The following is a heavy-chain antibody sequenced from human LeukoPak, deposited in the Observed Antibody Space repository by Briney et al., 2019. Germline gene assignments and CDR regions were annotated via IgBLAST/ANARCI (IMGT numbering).Heavy chain of an antibody. V-gene: IGHV3-7*01. CDR2: IRQDGNEK. J-gene: IGHJ4*02. CDR1: GFTFSSCG. Sequence: GGSLRLSCAASGFTFSSCGMHWVRQAPGKGLEWVANIRQDGNEKFYVDSVKGRFTISRDNAENSLYLQMNSLRVEDTAVYYCARAPTVLVGYCSSSSCQADYWGQGTLVTVSS. CDR3: ARAPTVLVGYCSSSSCQADY. D-gene: IGHD2-2*01.